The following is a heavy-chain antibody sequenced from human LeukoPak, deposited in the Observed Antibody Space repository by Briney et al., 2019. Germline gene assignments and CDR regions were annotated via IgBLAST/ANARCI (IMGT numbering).Heavy chain of an antibody. CDR3: ARDGGGYDSSGYYLWAADY. J-gene: IGHJ4*02. CDR2: IYHSGST. V-gene: IGHV4-4*02. D-gene: IGHD3-22*01. Sequence: PSEALSLTCAVSGGSISSSNWWSWVRQPPGKGLEWIGEIYHSGSTNYNPSLKSRVTISVDKSKNQFSLKLSSVTAADTAVYYCARDGGGYDSSGYYLWAADYWGQGTLVTVSS. CDR1: GGSISSSNW.